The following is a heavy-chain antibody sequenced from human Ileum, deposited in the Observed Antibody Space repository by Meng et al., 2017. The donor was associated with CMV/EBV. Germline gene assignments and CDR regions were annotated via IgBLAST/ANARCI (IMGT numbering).Heavy chain of an antibody. V-gene: IGHV7-4-1*02. Sequence: SCQASGYTFSSNNMIWVRQAPGQAPEWMGWIDTNTGHPTYAQGFTGRFVFSFDTSVSTAYLQISSLKPEDTAVYYCARDGLSGRHFDYWGQGTLVTVSS. CDR1: GYTFSSNN. J-gene: IGHJ4*02. CDR3: ARDGLSGRHFDY. CDR2: IDTNTGHP. D-gene: IGHD1-26*01.